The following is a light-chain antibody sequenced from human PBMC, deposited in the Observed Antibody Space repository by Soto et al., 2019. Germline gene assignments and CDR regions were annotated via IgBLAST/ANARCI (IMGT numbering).Light chain of an antibody. J-gene: IGKJ1*01. CDR1: QSLTSRF. V-gene: IGKV3-20*01. Sequence: EIVLTQSPGTLSLSAGERATLSCRTSQSLTSRFLAWYQQKPGQAPRLLISYTSSRASGIPDRFSGSGSGTDFTLSISRLEPEDFAVYYCQQYGSSPWTFGQGTKVAIK. CDR3: QQYGSSPWT. CDR2: YTS.